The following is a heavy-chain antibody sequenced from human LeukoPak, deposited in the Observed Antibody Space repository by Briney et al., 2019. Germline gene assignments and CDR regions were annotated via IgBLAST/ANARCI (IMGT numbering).Heavy chain of an antibody. V-gene: IGHV4-39*07. Sequence: SETLSLTCTVSGGSISSSSYYWGWIRQPPGKGLEWIGSIYYSGSTYYNPSLKSRVTISVDTSKNQFSLKLSSVTAADTAVYYCARAPRYCSGGSCYFDYWGQGTLVTVSS. J-gene: IGHJ4*02. CDR3: ARAPRYCSGGSCYFDY. CDR2: IYYSGST. CDR1: GGSISSSSYY. D-gene: IGHD2-15*01.